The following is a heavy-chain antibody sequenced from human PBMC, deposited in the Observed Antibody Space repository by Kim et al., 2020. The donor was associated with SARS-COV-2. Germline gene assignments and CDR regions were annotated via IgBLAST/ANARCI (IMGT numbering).Heavy chain of an antibody. Sequence: ADSVKGRFTISRDNSKTTLYLQMNSLRAEDTAVYYCARDEIEMATMLFGYWGQGTLVTVSS. CDR3: ARDEIEMATMLFGY. J-gene: IGHJ4*02. V-gene: IGHV3-33*01. D-gene: IGHD5-12*01.